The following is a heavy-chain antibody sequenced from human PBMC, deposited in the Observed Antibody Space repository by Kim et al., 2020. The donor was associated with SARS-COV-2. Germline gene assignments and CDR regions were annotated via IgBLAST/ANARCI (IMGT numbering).Heavy chain of an antibody. CDR3: ARLIAVADYYYYGMDV. V-gene: IGHV4-39*01. J-gene: IGHJ6*02. D-gene: IGHD6-19*01. Sequence: SETLSLTCTVSGGSISSSSYYWGWIRQPPGKGLEWIGSIYYSGSTYYNPSLKSRVTISVDTSKNQFSLKLSSVTAADTAVYYCARLIAVADYYYYGMDVWGQGTTVTVSS. CDR2: IYYSGST. CDR1: GGSISSSSYY.